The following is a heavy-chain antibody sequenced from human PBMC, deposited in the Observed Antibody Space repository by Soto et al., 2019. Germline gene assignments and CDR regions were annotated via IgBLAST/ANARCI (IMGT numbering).Heavy chain of an antibody. Sequence: GGSLRLSCAASGFTFSSYAMSWVRQAPGKGLEWVSAISGSGGSTYYAESVKGRFNISRDNSKNTLYLQMNNLRAEDTAVYYCAKNLYYYDVSGLHWGQGTLVTVSS. CDR3: AKNLYYYDVSGLH. V-gene: IGHV3-23*01. CDR1: GFTFSSYA. CDR2: ISGSGGST. D-gene: IGHD3-22*01. J-gene: IGHJ4*02.